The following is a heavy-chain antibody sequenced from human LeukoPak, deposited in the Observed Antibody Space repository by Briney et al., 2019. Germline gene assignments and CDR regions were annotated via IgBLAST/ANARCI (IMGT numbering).Heavy chain of an antibody. V-gene: IGHV3-9*01. D-gene: IGHD3-9*01. CDR2: ISWNSGRI. CDR3: AHSDSDIETGSMHR. Sequence: GRSRRLSCVASGFNFDDHAMNWVRQGPGKGLEWVSGISWNSGRIDYADSVKGRFTISRDNAKNSLYLQMNSLRAEDTAFYYCAHSDSDIETGSMHRWGQGTLVTVSS. J-gene: IGHJ4*02. CDR1: GFNFDDHA.